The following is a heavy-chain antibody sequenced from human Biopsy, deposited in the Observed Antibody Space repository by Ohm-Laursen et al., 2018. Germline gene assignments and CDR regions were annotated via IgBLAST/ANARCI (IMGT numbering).Heavy chain of an antibody. CDR2: IFYSGII. CDR1: GGSVSSNTNY. CDR3: ARHPTGFWFDP. Sequence: TLSLTCTVSGGSVSSNTNYWAWIRQPPGKGLEWIGSIFYSGIIYYNPSLKSRVSISVDTSKNQLSLNLNSGTAADTAVYYCARHPTGFWFDPWGQGTLVIVSS. V-gene: IGHV4-39*01. J-gene: IGHJ5*02.